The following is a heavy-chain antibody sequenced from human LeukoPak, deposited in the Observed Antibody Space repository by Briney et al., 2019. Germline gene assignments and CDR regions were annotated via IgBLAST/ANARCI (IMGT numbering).Heavy chain of an antibody. J-gene: IGHJ4*02. CDR2: IESKTDGGTT. D-gene: IGHD3-10*01. Sequence: RPGGSLRLSCAASGFSFSDAWMSWVRRIPGKGLEWVGRIESKTDGGTTDYAAPVKGRFTISRDDSTNTLYLQMNSLKSEDTAVYYCTTYGSGRKFDYWGQGILVTVSS. V-gene: IGHV3-15*04. CDR3: TTYGSGRKFDY. CDR1: GFSFSDAW.